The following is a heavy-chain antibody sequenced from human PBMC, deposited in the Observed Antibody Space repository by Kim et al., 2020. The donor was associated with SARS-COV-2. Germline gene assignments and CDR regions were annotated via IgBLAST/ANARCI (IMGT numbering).Heavy chain of an antibody. V-gene: IGHV4-59*01. CDR3: AGEIRGGSYTN. Sequence: SETLSLTCTVSGGSISSYYWSWIRQPPGKGLEWIGYIYYTGSANYNPSLKRRVTISLDTSKNQFSLKLSSVTAADTAVDYCAGEIRGGSYTNWSRGTLVT. CDR2: IYYTGSA. CDR1: GGSISSYY. J-gene: IGHJ4*02. D-gene: IGHD1-26*01.